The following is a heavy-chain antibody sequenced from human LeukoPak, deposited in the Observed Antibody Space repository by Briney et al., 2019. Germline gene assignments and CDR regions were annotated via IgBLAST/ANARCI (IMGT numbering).Heavy chain of an antibody. Sequence: PGGSLRLSCAASGFTFFNYWMSWVRQAPGKGLEWIGSISQSGTTYYNPSLMSRITISHDTSKNQFSLKVNSVTAADTAAYYCTREEGGTTVDYWGQGTLVTVSS. CDR2: ISQSGTT. CDR1: GFTFFNYW. CDR3: TREEGGTTVDY. D-gene: IGHD1-1*01. J-gene: IGHJ4*02. V-gene: IGHV4-4*02.